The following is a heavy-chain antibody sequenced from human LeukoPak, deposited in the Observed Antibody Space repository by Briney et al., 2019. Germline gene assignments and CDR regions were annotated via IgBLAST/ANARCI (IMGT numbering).Heavy chain of an antibody. J-gene: IGHJ6*03. CDR1: GFTFSNYW. CDR3: ARDGATFSGYDWYYYMDV. D-gene: IGHD5-12*01. CDR2: IKQDGSEK. V-gene: IGHV3-7*01. Sequence: GGSLRLSCAASGFTFSNYWMSWVRQAPGKGLEWVANIKQDGSEKYYVDSVKGRFTISRDNAKNSLYLQMNSLRAEDTAVYYCARDGATFSGYDWYYYMDVWGKGTTVTISS.